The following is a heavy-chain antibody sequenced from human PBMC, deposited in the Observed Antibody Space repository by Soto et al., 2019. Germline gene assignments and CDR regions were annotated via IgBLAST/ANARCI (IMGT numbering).Heavy chain of an antibody. V-gene: IGHV1-69*13. CDR1: GGTFSSYA. J-gene: IGHJ6*02. CDR2: IIPIFGTA. CDR3: ASGSGYYDSSGYYYYYYYGMDV. D-gene: IGHD3-22*01. Sequence: SVKVSCKASGGTFSSYAISWVRQAPGQGLEWMGGIIPIFGTANYAQKFQGRVTITADESTSTAYMELSSLRSEDTAVYYCASGSGYYDSSGYYYYYYYGMDVWGQGTTVTVYS.